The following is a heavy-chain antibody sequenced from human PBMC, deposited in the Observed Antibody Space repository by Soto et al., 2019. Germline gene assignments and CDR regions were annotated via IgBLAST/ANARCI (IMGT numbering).Heavy chain of an antibody. CDR2: INHSGST. Sequence: QLQLQESGSGLVKPSQTLSLTCAVSGGSISSGGYSWSWIPQPPGKGLEWIGYINHSGSTYYNPSLNSRVTISVYMSKNQFSLKLSSVTAADTAVYYCASSHAGAHITAAVHWGQGTLVTVSS. V-gene: IGHV4-30-2*01. CDR1: GGSISSGGYS. J-gene: IGHJ4*02. D-gene: IGHD6-13*01. CDR3: ASSHAGAHITAAVH.